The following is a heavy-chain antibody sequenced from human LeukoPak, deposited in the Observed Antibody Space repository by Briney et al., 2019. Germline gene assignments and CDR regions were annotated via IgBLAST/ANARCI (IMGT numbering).Heavy chain of an antibody. J-gene: IGHJ5*02. CDR2: INHSGST. D-gene: IGHD3-3*01. CDR1: GGFFSGYY. Sequence: PSEILSLTCAVYGGFFSGYYWSWIRKPAGKGLEWIGEINHSGSTNYDPSLKSRVTISVDTSKNQFSLKLSSVTAADTAVYYCARGEIVRHGITIFGLVSNWFDPWGQGTLVSVSS. CDR3: ARGEIVRHGITIFGLVSNWFDP. V-gene: IGHV4-34*01.